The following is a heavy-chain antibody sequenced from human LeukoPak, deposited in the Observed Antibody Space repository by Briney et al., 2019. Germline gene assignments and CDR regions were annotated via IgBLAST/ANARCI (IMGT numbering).Heavy chain of an antibody. V-gene: IGHV4-39*01. D-gene: IGHD3-22*01. Sequence: SETPSLTCTVSGGSISSYYWGWIRQPPGKGLEWIGSIYYSGSTYYNPSLRSRVTISVDTSKNQFSLKLSSVTAADTAVYYCARPTLGGPYYNSSGYYRGGIDYWGQGTLVTVSS. J-gene: IGHJ4*02. CDR1: GGSISSYY. CDR2: IYYSGST. CDR3: ARPTLGGPYYNSSGYYRGGIDY.